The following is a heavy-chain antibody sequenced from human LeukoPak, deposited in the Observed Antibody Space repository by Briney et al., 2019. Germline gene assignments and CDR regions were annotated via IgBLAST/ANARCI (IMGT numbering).Heavy chain of an antibody. D-gene: IGHD6-13*01. Sequence: GRSLRLSCAASGFTFSSYGMHWVRQAPGKGLEWVAVISYDGSNKYYADSVKGRFTISRDNSKNTLYLQMNSLRAEDTAVYYCAKDAGYSSSWFLDYWGQGTLVTVSS. V-gene: IGHV3-30*18. CDR2: ISYDGSNK. J-gene: IGHJ4*02. CDR3: AKDAGYSSSWFLDY. CDR1: GFTFSSYG.